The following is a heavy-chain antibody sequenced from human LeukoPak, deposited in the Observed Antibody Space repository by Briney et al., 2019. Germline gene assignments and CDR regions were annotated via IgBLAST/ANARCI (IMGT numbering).Heavy chain of an antibody. CDR1: GFTFSSYS. J-gene: IGHJ4*02. CDR2: ITSSGRYI. D-gene: IGHD4-17*01. V-gene: IGHV3-21*04. Sequence: GGSLRLSCAASGFTFSSYSMNWVRQAPGKGLEWVSSITSSGRYIYYADSVKGRFTISRDNAKNSLYLQMNSLRAEDMALYYCAKGRGLSYDYGVDYWGQGTLVTVSS. CDR3: AKGRGLSYDYGVDY.